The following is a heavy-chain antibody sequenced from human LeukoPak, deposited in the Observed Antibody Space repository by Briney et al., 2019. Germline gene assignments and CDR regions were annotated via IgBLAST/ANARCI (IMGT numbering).Heavy chain of an antibody. Sequence: GRSLRLSCAASGFTFDDYAMSWVRQAPGKGLEWVSAISGSGGSTYYADSVKGRFTISRDNSKNTLYLQMNSLRAEDTAVYYCAKGIEEEFDYWGQGTLVTVSS. CDR1: GFTFDDYA. CDR3: AKGIEEEFDY. J-gene: IGHJ4*02. V-gene: IGHV3-23*01. CDR2: ISGSGGST. D-gene: IGHD2/OR15-2a*01.